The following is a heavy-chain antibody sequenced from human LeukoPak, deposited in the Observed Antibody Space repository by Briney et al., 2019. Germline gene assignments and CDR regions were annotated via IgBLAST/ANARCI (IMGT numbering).Heavy chain of an antibody. CDR1: GFTFSSYA. CDR2: ISYDGSNK. D-gene: IGHD6-13*01. V-gene: IGHV3-30*04. Sequence: GGSLRLSCAASGFTFSSYAMHWVRQAPGKGLEWVAVISYDGSNKYYADSVKGRFTISRDNSKNTLYLQMNSLRAGDTAVYYCAGHSSSWYPLHYYYYYGMDVWGQGTTVTVSS. CDR3: AGHSSSWYPLHYYYYYGMDV. J-gene: IGHJ6*02.